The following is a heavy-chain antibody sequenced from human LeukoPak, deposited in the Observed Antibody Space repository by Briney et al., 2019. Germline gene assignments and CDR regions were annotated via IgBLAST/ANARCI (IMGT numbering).Heavy chain of an antibody. J-gene: IGHJ3*02. D-gene: IGHD1-26*01. CDR1: GYTLTELS. CDR2: FDPEDGET. Sequence: GAPVKVPCKVSGYTLTELSMHWVRQAPGKGLEWMGGFDPEDGETIYAQKFQGRVTMTEDTSTDTAYMELSSLRSEDTAVYYCATDSGSYYPYSDAFDIWGQGTMVTVSS. CDR3: ATDSGSYYPYSDAFDI. V-gene: IGHV1-24*01.